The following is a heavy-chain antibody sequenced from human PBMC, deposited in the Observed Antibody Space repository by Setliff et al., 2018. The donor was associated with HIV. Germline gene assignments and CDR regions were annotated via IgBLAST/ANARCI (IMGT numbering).Heavy chain of an antibody. CDR2: VHNTDT. Sequence: PGGSLRLSCVASKFSVSDSYMGWVRQAPGKGLEWVSFVHNTDTYYANSVKGRITISRDNSKTMVLLRMNSLRPEDSAMYYCVRGETYAHWPKGDYWGQGTLVTVSS. J-gene: IGHJ4*02. CDR1: KFSVSDSY. CDR3: VRGETYAHWPKGDY. V-gene: IGHV3-53*01. D-gene: IGHD3-16*01.